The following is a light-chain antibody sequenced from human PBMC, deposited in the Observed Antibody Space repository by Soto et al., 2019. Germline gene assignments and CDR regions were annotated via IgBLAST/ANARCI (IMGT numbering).Light chain of an antibody. CDR2: LGS. CDR3: IQALQTSLT. Sequence: VTTHPPLFLPVTPQQQSSSSCGSSQSLLHSTGYNWLDWYLQKLGQSPQLLIYLGSNRNSGVPDRFSGSGSGTDFTLKISRVEAEDVGVYYCIQALQTSLTFGGGTKVDIK. J-gene: IGKJ4*01. CDR1: QSLLHSTGYNW. V-gene: IGKV2-28*01.